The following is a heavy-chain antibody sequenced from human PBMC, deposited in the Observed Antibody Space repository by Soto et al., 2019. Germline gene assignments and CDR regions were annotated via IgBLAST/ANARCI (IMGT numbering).Heavy chain of an antibody. V-gene: IGHV2-5*02. J-gene: IGHJ4*02. D-gene: IGHD3-10*01. CDR2: IYWDDDK. CDR3: ARLTDLYIIFDF. CDR1: GFSLSTSEVG. Sequence: SGPTLVNPTQTLTLTCTFSGFSLSTSEVGVGWIRQPPGKALELLGIIYWDDDKRYSPLLNKRLTITKDTSKNQVVLTMTNMDSVDTGTYYCARLTDLYIIFDFWVQGTQVTVSS.